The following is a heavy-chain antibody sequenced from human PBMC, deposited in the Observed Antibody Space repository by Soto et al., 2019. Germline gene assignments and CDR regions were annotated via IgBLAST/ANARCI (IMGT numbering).Heavy chain of an antibody. CDR2: IYYSGST. CDR3: ARLWGWYVDY. V-gene: IGHV4-59*08. D-gene: IGHD3-16*01. Sequence: QVQLQESGPGLVKPSETLSLTCTVSGGSISSYYWSWIRQPPGKGLEWIGYIYYSGSTNYNPSLKSRVTISVDTSKNQFSLKQSSVTAADTAVYYCARLWGWYVDYWGQGTLVTVSS. J-gene: IGHJ4*02. CDR1: GGSISSYY.